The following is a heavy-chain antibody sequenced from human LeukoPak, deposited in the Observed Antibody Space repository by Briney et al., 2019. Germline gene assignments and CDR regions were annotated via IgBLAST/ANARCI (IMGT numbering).Heavy chain of an antibody. CDR2: IIPIFGTA. CDR1: GGTFSSYA. Sequence: SVKLSCKASGGTFSSYAISWVRQAPGQGIEWMGGIIPIFGTANYAQKFQGRATITTDESTSTAYMELSSLRSEDTAVYYCARTMVRGVIVGFDYWGQGTLVTVSS. D-gene: IGHD3-10*01. CDR3: ARTMVRGVIVGFDY. J-gene: IGHJ4*02. V-gene: IGHV1-69*05.